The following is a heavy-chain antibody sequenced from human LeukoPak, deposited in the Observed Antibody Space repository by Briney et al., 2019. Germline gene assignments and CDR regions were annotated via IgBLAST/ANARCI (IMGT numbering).Heavy chain of an antibody. CDR1: GYTFTGYY. V-gene: IGHV1-2*02. CDR3: ARFDIVVVVAATPGYYGMDV. CDR2: INPNSGGT. D-gene: IGHD2-15*01. Sequence: ASVKVSCKASGYTFTGYYMHWVRQAPGQGLEGMGWINPNSGGTNYAQKFQGRVTMTGDTSIRTAYMELSRLRSDDTAVYYCARFDIVVVVAATPGYYGMDVWGQGTTVTVSS. J-gene: IGHJ6*02.